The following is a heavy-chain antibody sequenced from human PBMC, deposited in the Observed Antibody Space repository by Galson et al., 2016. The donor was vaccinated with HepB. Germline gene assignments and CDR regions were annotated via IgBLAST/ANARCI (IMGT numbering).Heavy chain of an antibody. V-gene: IGHV4-39*01. D-gene: IGHD5-12*01. J-gene: IGHJ4*02. CDR2: IFFGGTT. Sequence: RQPPGEGLQWIGSIFFGGTTYSTPSLKSRLTISVDTSKNQFSLKLSSVTAADTGVYFCARGIRGYGGPEGLFDYWGQGTLVTVSS. CDR3: ARGIRGYGGPEGLFDY.